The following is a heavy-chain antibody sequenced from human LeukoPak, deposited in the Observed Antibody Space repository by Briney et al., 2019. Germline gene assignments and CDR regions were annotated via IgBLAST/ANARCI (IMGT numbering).Heavy chain of an antibody. CDR2: IYDSGST. CDR1: GGSISSISSNNYH. D-gene: IGHD3-10*01. Sequence: SETLSLTCIVSGGSISSISSNNYHWGWIRQPPGKGLEWIGSIYDSGSTYYNPSLKSRVTISVDTSKNQFSLELNSVTAADTAVYYCARHYGPWGQGTLVTVSS. J-gene: IGHJ5*02. V-gene: IGHV4-39*01. CDR3: ARHYGP.